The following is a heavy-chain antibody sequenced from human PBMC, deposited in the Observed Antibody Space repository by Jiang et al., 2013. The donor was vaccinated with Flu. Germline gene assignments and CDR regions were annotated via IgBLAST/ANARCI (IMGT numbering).Heavy chain of an antibody. V-gene: IGHV1-2*02. Sequence: SCKASGYTFTGYYMHWVRQAPGQGLEWMGWINPNSGGTNYAQKFQGRVTMTRDTSISTAYMELSRLRSDDTAVYYCARGSTVTTWGFVDYFDYWGQGTLVTVSS. CDR2: INPNSGGT. D-gene: IGHD4-17*01. CDR3: ARGSTVTTWGFVDYFDY. CDR1: GYTFTGYY. J-gene: IGHJ4*02.